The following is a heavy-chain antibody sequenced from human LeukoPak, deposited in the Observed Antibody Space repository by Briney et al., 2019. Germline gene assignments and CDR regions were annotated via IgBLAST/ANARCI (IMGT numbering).Heavy chain of an antibody. CDR1: GFSFTSYN. J-gene: IGHJ4*02. D-gene: IGHD2/OR15-2a*01. Sequence: GGSLRLSCAASGFSFTSYNMRWVRQAPGKGLEWLSSISSGSRPVYYSASVKGRFTIYRDDAKDSLHLQMNSLRDEDTAVYYCARSRFTSGSVAFDYWGRGTLVTVSS. V-gene: IGHV3-48*02. CDR3: ARSRFTSGSVAFDY. CDR2: ISSGSRPV.